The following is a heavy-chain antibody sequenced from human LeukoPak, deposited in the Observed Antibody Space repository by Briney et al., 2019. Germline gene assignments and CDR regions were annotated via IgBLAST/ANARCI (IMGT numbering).Heavy chain of an antibody. V-gene: IGHV1-46*01. D-gene: IGHD1-26*01. CDR2: INPSGGRT. CDR1: GYTFTNYY. Sequence: ASVKVSCKASGYTFTNYYMHWVRQAPGQGFEWMGIINPSGGRTSYAQKFQGRVTMTRDMSTSTDYMELSSLRSEDTAIYYCARDNSVGDNAWWFDPWGQGTLVTVSS. J-gene: IGHJ5*02. CDR3: ARDNSVGDNAWWFDP.